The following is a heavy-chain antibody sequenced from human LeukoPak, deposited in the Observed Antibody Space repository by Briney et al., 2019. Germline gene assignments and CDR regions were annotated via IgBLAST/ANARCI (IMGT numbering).Heavy chain of an antibody. J-gene: IGHJ4*02. Sequence: ASVKVSCKASGYTFTSYYMHWVRQAPGQGLEWMGIINPSGGSTSYAQKFQGRVTMTRDTSTSTVYMELSSLRSEDTAVYYCARDPGVGATEYYFDYWAREPWSPSPQ. CDR2: INPSGGST. CDR1: GYTFTSYY. D-gene: IGHD1-26*01. CDR3: ARDPGVGATEYYFDY. V-gene: IGHV1-46*01.